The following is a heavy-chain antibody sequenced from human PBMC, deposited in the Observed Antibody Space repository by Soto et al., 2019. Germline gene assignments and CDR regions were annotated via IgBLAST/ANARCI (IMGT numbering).Heavy chain of an antibody. Sequence: EVQLVQSGAEVKKPGESLKISCKTSGYRFTNEWIGWVRQMPGKGLEWMGIIYPADSDTRYSPSFQGQVTISVDKSISTAYLQWGSLKASDTAMYYCARRTDSDYWGQGTRVSVSS. J-gene: IGHJ4*02. CDR1: GYRFTNEW. V-gene: IGHV5-51*01. CDR2: IYPADSDT. CDR3: ARRTDSDY.